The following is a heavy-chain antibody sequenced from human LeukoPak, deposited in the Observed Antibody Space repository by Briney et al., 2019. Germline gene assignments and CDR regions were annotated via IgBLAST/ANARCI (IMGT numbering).Heavy chain of an antibody. Sequence: GASVKVSCKASGYTFTSYGISWVRQAPGQGLEWMGRIIPILGIANYAQKFQGRVTITADKSTSTAYMELSSLRSEDTAVYYCARDLDIVVVPAATHYYYGMDVWGQGTTVTVSS. CDR3: ARDLDIVVVPAATHYYYGMDV. D-gene: IGHD2-2*03. J-gene: IGHJ6*02. CDR1: GYTFTSYG. CDR2: IIPILGIA. V-gene: IGHV1-69*04.